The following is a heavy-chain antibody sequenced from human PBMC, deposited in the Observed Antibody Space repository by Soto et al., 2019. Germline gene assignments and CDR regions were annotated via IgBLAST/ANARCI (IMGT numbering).Heavy chain of an antibody. Sequence: GGSLRLSCAASGFTFSSYAMSWVRQAPGKGLEWVSAISGSGGSTYYADSVKGRFTISRDNSKNTLYLQMNSLRAEDTAVYYCAQQLVLPNWFDPWGQGTLVTVSS. CDR1: GFTFSSYA. J-gene: IGHJ5*02. V-gene: IGHV3-23*01. CDR3: AQQLVLPNWFDP. CDR2: ISGSGGST. D-gene: IGHD6-13*01.